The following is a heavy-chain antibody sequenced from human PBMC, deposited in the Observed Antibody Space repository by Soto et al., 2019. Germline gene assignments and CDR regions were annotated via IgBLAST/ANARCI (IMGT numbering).Heavy chain of an antibody. J-gene: IGHJ4*02. Sequence: ASVKVSCKTSGYTFTDYKLHWVRQAPGQGLEWMGWVDPNGGGTNSAQKFQGSVTMTRDTSITTAYLELSRLTPNDTATYFCATWVDYGDYEGFAFWGQGTLVTVSS. V-gene: IGHV1-2*04. CDR1: GYTFTDYK. CDR2: VDPNGGGT. CDR3: ATWVDYGDYEGFAF. D-gene: IGHD4-17*01.